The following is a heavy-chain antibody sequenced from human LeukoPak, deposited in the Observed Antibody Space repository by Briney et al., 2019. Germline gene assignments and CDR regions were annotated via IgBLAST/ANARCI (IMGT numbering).Heavy chain of an antibody. Sequence: ASVKVSCKASGYTFTSYYMHWVRQAPGQGLEWMGIINPSGGSTSYAQKFQGRVTMTRDMSTSTVYMELSSLRSEDTAVYYCARGELTVTTINWFDPWGQGTLVTVSS. CDR1: GYTFTSYY. V-gene: IGHV1-46*01. CDR3: ARGELTVTTINWFDP. D-gene: IGHD4-17*01. CDR2: INPSGGST. J-gene: IGHJ5*02.